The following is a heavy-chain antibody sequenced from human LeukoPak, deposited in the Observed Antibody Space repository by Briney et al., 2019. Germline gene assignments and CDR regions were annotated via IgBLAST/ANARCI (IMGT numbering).Heavy chain of an antibody. D-gene: IGHD3-9*01. Sequence: PGGSLRLSCAASGFTFSSYEMNWVRQAPGKGLEWVAVISYDGSNKYYADSVKGRFTISRDNSKNTLYLQMNSLRAEDTAVYYCARATGLRYFDWLSGGDYWGQGTLVTVSS. CDR1: GFTFSSYE. V-gene: IGHV3-30*04. J-gene: IGHJ4*02. CDR2: ISYDGSNK. CDR3: ARATGLRYFDWLSGGDY.